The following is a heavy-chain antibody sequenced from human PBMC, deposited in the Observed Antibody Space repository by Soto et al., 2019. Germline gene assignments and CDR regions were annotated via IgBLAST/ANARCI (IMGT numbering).Heavy chain of an antibody. V-gene: IGHV1-24*01. J-gene: IGHJ4*02. CDR3: ATDSRYANWNFDY. CDR2: FDPEDGET. CDR1: GYTLTELS. Sequence: GASVKVSCKVSGYTLTELSMHWVRQAPGKGLEWMGGFDPEDGETIYAQKFQGRVTMTEDTSTDTAHMELSSLRSEDTAVYYCATDSRYANWNFDYWGQGTLVTVSS. D-gene: IGHD1-1*01.